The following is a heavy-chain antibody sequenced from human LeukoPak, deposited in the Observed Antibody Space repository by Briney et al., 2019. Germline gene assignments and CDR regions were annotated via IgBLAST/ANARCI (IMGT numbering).Heavy chain of an antibody. CDR1: GLTFSSYS. CDR2: ISSSSNYI. D-gene: IGHD3-10*01. J-gene: IGHJ4*02. V-gene: IGHV3-21*01. CDR3: ARVPHAMVRGVIITEFYFDY. Sequence: GGSLRLSCAASGLTFSSYSMNWVRQAPGKGLEWVSSISSSSNYIYYADSVKGRFTISRDNAKHSLYLQMNGLRADDTAVYYCARVPHAMVRGVIITEFYFDYWGQGTLVTVSS.